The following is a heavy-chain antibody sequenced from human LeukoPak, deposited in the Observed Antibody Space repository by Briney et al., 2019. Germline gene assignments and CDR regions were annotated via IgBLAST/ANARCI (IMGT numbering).Heavy chain of an antibody. CDR1: GFTFKKYA. CDR2: VSDSGEIT. Sequence: GSLRLSCAASGFTFKKYAMTWVRQAPGKGLEWVSGVSDSGEITYYADSVKGRFTISRDNSKSTLYLQMHSLRAEDTAVYYCVKAIRPGAVVGASTHPFYYGMDVWGQGTTVTVSS. J-gene: IGHJ6*02. V-gene: IGHV3-23*01. CDR3: VKAIRPGAVVGASTHPFYYGMDV. D-gene: IGHD2-15*01.